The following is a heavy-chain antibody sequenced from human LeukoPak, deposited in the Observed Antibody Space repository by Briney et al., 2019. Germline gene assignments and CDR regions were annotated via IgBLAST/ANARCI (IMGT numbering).Heavy chain of an antibody. D-gene: IGHD2-2*01. J-gene: IGHJ4*02. CDR3: ARGGAFCSITTCHEFDH. Sequence: ASVKVSCKTSGYTFTGSYLHWVRQVPGQGLEWMGWTNPSTGGTKSAQQFEGRVTMTRDTSNTTGYLELRSLRLDDTATYYCARGGAFCSITTCHEFDHWGQGTLVTVSS. V-gene: IGHV1-2*02. CDR2: TNPSTGGT. CDR1: GYTFTGSY.